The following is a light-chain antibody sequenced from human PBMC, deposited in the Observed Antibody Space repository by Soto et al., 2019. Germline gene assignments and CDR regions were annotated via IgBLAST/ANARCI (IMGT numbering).Light chain of an antibody. CDR2: EGS. Sequence: QSALTQAACVSGSPGQSITISCTGTSSDVGSYNLVSWYQQHPGKAPKLMIYEGSKRPSGVSNRFSGSKSGNTASLTISGLQAEDEADYYCCSYAGSSTPYVFGTGTKVTVL. J-gene: IGLJ1*01. CDR1: SSDVGSYNL. V-gene: IGLV2-23*01. CDR3: CSYAGSSTPYV.